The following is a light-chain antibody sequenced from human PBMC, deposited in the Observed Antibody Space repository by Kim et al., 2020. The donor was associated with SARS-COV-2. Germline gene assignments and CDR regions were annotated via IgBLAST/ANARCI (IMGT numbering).Light chain of an antibody. Sequence: YELTQPPSVSVAPGKTARITCGGNNIGSKSVHWYQQKPGQAPVLVIYYDSDRHSGIPERFSGSNSGNTATLTISRVEAGDEADYYCQVWDSSSDHVIFGGGTQLTVL. V-gene: IGLV3-21*04. CDR1: NIGSKS. CDR3: QVWDSSSDHVI. J-gene: IGLJ2*01. CDR2: YDS.